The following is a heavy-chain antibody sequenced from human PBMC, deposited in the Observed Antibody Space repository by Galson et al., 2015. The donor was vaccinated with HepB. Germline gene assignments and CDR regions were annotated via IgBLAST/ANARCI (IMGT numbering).Heavy chain of an antibody. D-gene: IGHD2-15*01. CDR1: GFTLSSYG. J-gene: IGHJ4*02. Sequence: SLRLSCAASGFTLSSYGMHWVRQAPGKGLEWVAVISYDGSNKYYADSVKGRFTISRDNSKNTLYLQMNSLRAEDTAVYYCAKASEDIVVVVAANFDSWGQGTLVTVSS. V-gene: IGHV3-30*18. CDR3: AKASEDIVVVVAANFDS. CDR2: ISYDGSNK.